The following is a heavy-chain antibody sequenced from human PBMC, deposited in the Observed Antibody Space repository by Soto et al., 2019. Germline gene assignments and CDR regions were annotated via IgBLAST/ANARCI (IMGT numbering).Heavy chain of an antibody. CDR3: AKDGGGYCSSTSCYYFDY. CDR2: ISYDGSNK. J-gene: IGHJ4*02. CDR1: GFTFSSYG. Sequence: ESVGGVVQPGRSLRLSCAASGFTFSSYGMHWVRQAPGKGLEWVAVISYDGSNKYYADSVKGRFTISRDNSKNTLYLQMNSLRAEDTAVYYCAKDGGGYCSSTSCYYFDYWGQGTLVTVSS. V-gene: IGHV3-30*18. D-gene: IGHD2-2*01.